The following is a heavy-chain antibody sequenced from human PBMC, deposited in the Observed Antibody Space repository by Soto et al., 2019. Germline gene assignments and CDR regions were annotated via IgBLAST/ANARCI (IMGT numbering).Heavy chain of an antibody. CDR3: TTVSDLTGTTWY. D-gene: IGHD1-20*01. J-gene: IGHJ4*02. Sequence: GESLKISCAASGFTFSNAWMSWVRQAPGKGLEWVGRIKSKTDGGTTDYAAPVKGRFTISRDDSKNTLYLQMNSLKTEDTAVYCTTVSDLTGTTWYWGQGTLVTVSS. V-gene: IGHV3-15*01. CDR2: IKSKTDGGTT. CDR1: GFTFSNAW.